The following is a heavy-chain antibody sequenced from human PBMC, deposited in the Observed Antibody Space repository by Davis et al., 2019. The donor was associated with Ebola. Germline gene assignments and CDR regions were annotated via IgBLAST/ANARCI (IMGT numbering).Heavy chain of an antibody. CDR1: GYTFTSYY. V-gene: IGHV1-2*04. J-gene: IGHJ4*02. D-gene: IGHD1-7*01. Sequence: ASVKVSCKASGYTFTSYYMHWVRQAPGQGLEWMGWINPNSGGTNYAQKFQGWVTMTRDTSISTAYMELSRLRSDDTAVYYCARADWNYPRGGGYWGQGTLVTVSS. CDR3: ARADWNYPRGGGY. CDR2: INPNSGGT.